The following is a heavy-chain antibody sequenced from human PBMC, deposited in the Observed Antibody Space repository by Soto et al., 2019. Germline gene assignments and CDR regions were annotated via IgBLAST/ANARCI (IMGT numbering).Heavy chain of an antibody. CDR2: IYYSGST. D-gene: IGHD6-13*01. V-gene: IGHV4-61*01. CDR1: GGSVSSGSYY. Sequence: PSETLSLTCTVSGGSVSSGSYYWRWIRQPPGKGLEWIGYIYYSGSTNYNPSLKSRVTILVDTSKNQFSLKLSSVTAADTAVYYCARAVGGSCAFDIWGQGTMVTV. J-gene: IGHJ3*02. CDR3: ARAVGGSCAFDI.